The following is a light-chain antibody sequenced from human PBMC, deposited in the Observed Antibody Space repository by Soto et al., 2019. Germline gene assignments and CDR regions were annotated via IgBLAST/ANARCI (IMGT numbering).Light chain of an antibody. V-gene: IGKV3D-15*01. CDR3: RLYDSPPWT. CDR2: DAS. Sequence: TRCSPASQSVSSYLAWYQQKPGQAPRLLIYDASNRATGIPARFSGSGSGTDFTFAFSSLQSADVAVYFCRLYDSPPWTFAGGTKVDI. CDR1: QSVSSY. J-gene: IGKJ4*02.